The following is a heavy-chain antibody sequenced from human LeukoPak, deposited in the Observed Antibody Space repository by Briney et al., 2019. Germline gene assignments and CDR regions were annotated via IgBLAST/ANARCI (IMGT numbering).Heavy chain of an antibody. J-gene: IGHJ5*02. CDR2: INPNSGVA. D-gene: IGHD3-22*01. CDR1: GYSFTGYY. Sequence: GASVKVSCKASGYSFTGYYMHWVRQAPGQGLEWMGWINPNSGVANYAQTFQGRVTMTRGTSISTVFMELSRLRPDDTAVYYCARGDYFDSSGYLDYRSNWFDPWGQGTLVTVSS. CDR3: ARGDYFDSSGYLDYRSNWFDP. V-gene: IGHV1-2*02.